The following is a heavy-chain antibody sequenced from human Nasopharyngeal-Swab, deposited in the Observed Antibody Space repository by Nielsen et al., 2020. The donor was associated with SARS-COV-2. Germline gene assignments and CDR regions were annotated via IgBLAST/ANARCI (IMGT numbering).Heavy chain of an antibody. CDR3: ARQCSFGYYSDY. CDR2: ISRSGTKE. D-gene: IGHD3-3*02. V-gene: IGHV3-11*01. Sequence: WIRQPPGEGLEWISFISRSGTKEQYRGSVRGRFTISRDNAKNSAYLHMNSLRAEDTAIYYCARQCSFGYYSDYWGQGTLVTVSS. J-gene: IGHJ4*02.